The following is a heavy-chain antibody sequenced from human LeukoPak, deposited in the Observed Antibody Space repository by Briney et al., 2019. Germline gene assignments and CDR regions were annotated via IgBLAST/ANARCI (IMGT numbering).Heavy chain of an antibody. CDR2: ISYSGST. D-gene: IGHD3-16*01. CDR1: GASISSYF. CDR3: ARGGMRFFDY. V-gene: IGHV4-59*12. J-gene: IGHJ4*02. Sequence: SETLSLTCTVSGASISSYFWSWIRQPPGKGLEWIGYISYSGSTNYNPSLKSRVTISVDTSKNQFSLKLSSVTAADTAVYYCARGGMRFFDYWGQGTLVTVSS.